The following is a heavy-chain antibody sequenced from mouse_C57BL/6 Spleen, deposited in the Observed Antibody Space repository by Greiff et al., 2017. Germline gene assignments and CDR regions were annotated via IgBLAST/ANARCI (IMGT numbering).Heavy chain of an antibody. CDR2: ISGGGGNT. J-gene: IGHJ1*03. CDR1: GFTFSSYT. V-gene: IGHV5-9*01. Sequence: EVQLVESGGGLVKPGGSLKLSCAASGFTFSSYTMSWVRQTPEKRLEWVATISGGGGNTYYPDSVKGRFTIFRDNAKNTLYLQMSSLRSEDTALYYCARHADYYGSSYDWYFDGWGTGTTVTVSS. CDR3: ARHADYYGSSYDWYFDG. D-gene: IGHD1-1*01.